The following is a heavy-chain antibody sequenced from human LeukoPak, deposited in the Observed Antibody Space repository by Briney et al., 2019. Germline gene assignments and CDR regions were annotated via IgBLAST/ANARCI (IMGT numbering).Heavy chain of an antibody. J-gene: IGHJ4*02. CDR1: GLAFSSYS. CDR2: IMQDGGEQ. V-gene: IGHV3-7*01. CDR3: AREADNADEYLRRHY. D-gene: IGHD6-6*01. Sequence: PWGSLRLSCTASGLAFSSYSMSWVRQAPGQGPEWVANIMQDGGEQNYVDYVKGRFTISRDNARNSLYLQMDNLRAEDTAVYYCAREADNADEYLRRHYWGQGTLVTVSS.